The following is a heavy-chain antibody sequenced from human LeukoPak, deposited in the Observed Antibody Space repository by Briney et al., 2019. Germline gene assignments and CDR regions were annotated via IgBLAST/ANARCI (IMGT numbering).Heavy chain of an antibody. V-gene: IGHV4-59*12. CDR3: ARDVSRAVAGTAGGYYFDY. CDR1: GLPFSSYT. CDR2: IYYSGST. Sequence: PGGSLRLSCAASGLPFSSYTMNWIRQPPGKGLEWIGSIYYSGSTYYNPSPKSRVTISVDTSKNQFSLKLSSVTAADTAVYYCARDVSRAVAGTAGGYYFDYWGQGTLVTVSS. D-gene: IGHD6-19*01. J-gene: IGHJ4*02.